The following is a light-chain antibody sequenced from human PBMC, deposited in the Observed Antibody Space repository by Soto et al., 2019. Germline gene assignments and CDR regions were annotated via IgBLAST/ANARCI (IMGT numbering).Light chain of an antibody. CDR3: QQYNNWPRT. V-gene: IGKV3D-15*01. Sequence: EIVLTQSPGTLSLSPGERATLSCRASQSVSSSHLAWYQHKPGQAPRLLIYAASSRATGSPDRFSGSGSGTEFTLTISSLQSEDFAVYYCQQYNNWPRTFGQGTKVDI. J-gene: IGKJ1*01. CDR1: QSVSSSH. CDR2: AAS.